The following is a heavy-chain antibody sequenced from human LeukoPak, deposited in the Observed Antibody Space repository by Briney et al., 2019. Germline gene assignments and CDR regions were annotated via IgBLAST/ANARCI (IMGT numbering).Heavy chain of an antibody. CDR3: ARDEVNDAFDI. Sequence: GGSLRLSCAASGFTFSSYWMHWVRQAPGKGLVWVSRINTDGSSTSYADSVKGRFTISRDNAKNTLYPQMNSLRAEDTAVYYCARDEVNDAFDIWGQGTMVTVSS. CDR1: GFTFSSYW. J-gene: IGHJ3*02. CDR2: INTDGSST. V-gene: IGHV3-74*01.